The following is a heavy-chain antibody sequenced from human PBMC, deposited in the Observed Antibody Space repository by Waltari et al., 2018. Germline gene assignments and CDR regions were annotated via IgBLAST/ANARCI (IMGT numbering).Heavy chain of an antibody. D-gene: IGHD1-1*01. J-gene: IGHJ6*03. CDR1: GGSISSYY. CDR3: ARVSTTGGYYYYMDV. CDR2: IYTSGST. V-gene: IGHV4-4*07. Sequence: QVQLQESGPGLVKPSETLSLTCTVSGGSISSYYWSWIRQPAGKGLEWIGRIYTSGSTNYNPSLKSRVTMSVDTSKNQFSLKLSSVTAADTAVYYCARVSTTGGYYYYMDVWGKGTTVTISS.